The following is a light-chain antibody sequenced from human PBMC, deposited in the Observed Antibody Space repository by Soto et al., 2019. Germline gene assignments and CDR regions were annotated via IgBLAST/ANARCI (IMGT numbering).Light chain of an antibody. V-gene: IGKV3-20*01. CDR1: QSVSSNY. J-gene: IGKJ1*01. CDR2: ATS. CDR3: HQYGYSSWT. Sequence: EIVLTQSPGTLSLSPGERATLSCRASQSVSSNYLAWYQQKPGQAPRLLIYATSSRATGIPDRFSGSGSGTDFTLAIRRPEPEDFAVYYCHQYGYSSWTFGQGTKVEIK.